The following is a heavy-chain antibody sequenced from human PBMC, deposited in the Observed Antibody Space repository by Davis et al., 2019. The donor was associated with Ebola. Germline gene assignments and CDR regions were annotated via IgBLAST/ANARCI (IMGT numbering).Heavy chain of an antibody. V-gene: IGHV4-34*01. CDR2: INHSGST. CDR1: GGSFSGYY. D-gene: IGHD6-13*01. CDR3: AGMEATGSY. J-gene: IGHJ4*02. Sequence: SETLSLTCAVYGGSFSGYYWSWILQPPGKGLEWIGEINHSGSTNYNPSLKSRVTISVDTSKNQFSLKLSSVTAADTAVYSCAGMEATGSYWGQGALVTVSS.